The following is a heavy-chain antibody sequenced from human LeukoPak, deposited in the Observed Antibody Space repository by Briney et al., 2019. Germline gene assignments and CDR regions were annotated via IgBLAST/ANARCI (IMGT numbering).Heavy chain of an antibody. CDR2: TYYRSTWYN. CDR1: GDSVSSNSVT. V-gene: IGHV6-1*01. J-gene: IGHJ5*02. D-gene: IGHD2-2*01. Sequence: SQTLSLTCALSGDSVSSNSVTWKWIRQSPSSGLEWLVRTYYRSTWYNDYAVSVRGRITVNPDTSKNQFSLHLNSVTPEDTAVYYCARRLTQYDCFDPWGQGILVTVSS. CDR3: ARRLTQYDCFDP.